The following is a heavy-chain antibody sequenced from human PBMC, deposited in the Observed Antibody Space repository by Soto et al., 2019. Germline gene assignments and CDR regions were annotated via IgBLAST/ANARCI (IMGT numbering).Heavy chain of an antibody. Sequence: AASVKVSCKASGYTFTSYGISWVRQAPGQGLEWMGWISAYKGYTNYAQKFQGRVTMSTDTSTSTAYMELRSLRSDDTAVYYCARDRDYDTYGMDVWGQGTTVTVSS. D-gene: IGHD3-22*01. V-gene: IGHV1-18*01. CDR2: ISAYKGYT. CDR3: ARDRDYDTYGMDV. J-gene: IGHJ6*02. CDR1: GYTFTSYG.